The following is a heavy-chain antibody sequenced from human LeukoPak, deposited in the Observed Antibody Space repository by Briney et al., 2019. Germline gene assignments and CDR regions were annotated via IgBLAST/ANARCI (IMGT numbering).Heavy chain of an antibody. D-gene: IGHD5-18*01. V-gene: IGHV3-48*03. Sequence: GGSLRLSCAASGFTFSNYEMNWVRQAPGKGLEWVSYISSSGSSIYYADSVKGRFTISRDNAKNSLYLQMNSLRAEDTAVYYCAREASGYSYGLDAFDIWGQGTMVTVSS. CDR1: GFTFSNYE. J-gene: IGHJ3*02. CDR2: ISSSGSSI. CDR3: AREASGYSYGLDAFDI.